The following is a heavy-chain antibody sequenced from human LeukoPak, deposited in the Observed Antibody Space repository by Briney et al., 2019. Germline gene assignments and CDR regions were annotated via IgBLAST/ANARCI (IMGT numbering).Heavy chain of an antibody. D-gene: IGHD3-22*01. J-gene: IGHJ5*02. CDR1: GGSISSGDYY. Sequence: SETLSLTCTVSGGSISSGDYYWSWIRQPPGKGLEWIGYIYYSGSTYYNPPLKSRVTISVDTSKNQFSLKLSSVTAADTAVYYCARSITMIVVVITPGWFDPWGQGTLVTVSS. CDR3: ARSITMIVVVITPGWFDP. CDR2: IYYSGST. V-gene: IGHV4-30-4*01.